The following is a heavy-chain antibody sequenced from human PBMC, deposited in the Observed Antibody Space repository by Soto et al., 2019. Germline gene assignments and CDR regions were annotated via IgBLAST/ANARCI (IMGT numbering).Heavy chain of an antibody. CDR3: ARHIAVTGTRGFDY. CDR2: IYHSGTA. CDR1: GGSISSSNW. Sequence: QVQLQESGPGLVKPSGTLSLTCAVSGGSISSSNWWSWVRQPPGKGLEWIGEIYHSGTANYNPSLKSRVTISMDKSNTPISLDLSSVTAADSAVYFCARHIAVTGTRGFDYWGQGTLVTVSS. J-gene: IGHJ4*02. V-gene: IGHV4-4*02. D-gene: IGHD6-19*01.